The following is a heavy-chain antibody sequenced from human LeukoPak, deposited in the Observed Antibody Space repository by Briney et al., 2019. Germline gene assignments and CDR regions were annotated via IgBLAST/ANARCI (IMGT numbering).Heavy chain of an antibody. CDR3: ARVLKGSGRRNNWFDP. CDR1: GGSISSSSYY. J-gene: IGHJ5*02. V-gene: IGHV4-39*07. D-gene: IGHD2-15*01. CDR2: IYYSGST. Sequence: SETLSLTCTVSGGSISSSSYYWGWIRQPPGKGLEWIGSIYYSGSTYYNPSLKSRVTISVDTSKNQFSLKLSSVTAADTAVYYCARVLKGSGRRNNWFDPWGQGTLVTVSS.